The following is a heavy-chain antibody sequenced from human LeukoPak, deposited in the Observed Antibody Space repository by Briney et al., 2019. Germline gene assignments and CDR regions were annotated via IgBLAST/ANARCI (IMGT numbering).Heavy chain of an antibody. J-gene: IGHJ4*02. V-gene: IGHV4-39*01. D-gene: IGHD1-14*01. CDR1: GDSISSSSYY. Sequence: SETLSLTCTVSGDSISSSSYYWGWIRQPPGKGLEWIGNIYYSGSTYYNPSLKSRVTISVDTSKNQFSMKLSSVTAADTAVYYCARHGTISSESYFDYWGQGALVTVSS. CDR2: IYYSGST. CDR3: ARHGTISSESYFDY.